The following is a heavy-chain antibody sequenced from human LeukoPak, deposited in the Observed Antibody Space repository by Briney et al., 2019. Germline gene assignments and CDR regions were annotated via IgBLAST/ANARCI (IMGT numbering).Heavy chain of an antibody. CDR1: GYSFTRYW. CDR3: ASSVSQTRFDY. D-gene: IGHD1/OR15-1a*01. V-gene: IGHV5-51*01. J-gene: IGHJ4*02. CDR2: IFPGDSDT. Sequence: GESLKISCKGSGYSFTRYWIGWVRQMPGKGLEWMGIIFPGDSDTRYSPSFQGQVTISADKSTSTAYLQWGSLTASDTAFYYCASSVSQTRFDYWGQGTQVTASS.